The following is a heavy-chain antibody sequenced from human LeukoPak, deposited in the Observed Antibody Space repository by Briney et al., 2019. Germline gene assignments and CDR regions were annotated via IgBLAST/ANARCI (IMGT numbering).Heavy chain of an antibody. Sequence: PGGSLRLSCTASGFTFGDHAMSWVRQAPGKGLEWVGFIRSKTYGKTTEYAASVKGRFTISRDDSKNIAYLQMNILKTEDTAIYYCTRFVPYLDYWGQGTLVTVSS. CDR3: TRFVPYLDY. D-gene: IGHD3-16*01. CDR2: IRSKTYGKTT. J-gene: IGHJ4*02. V-gene: IGHV3-49*04. CDR1: GFTFGDHA.